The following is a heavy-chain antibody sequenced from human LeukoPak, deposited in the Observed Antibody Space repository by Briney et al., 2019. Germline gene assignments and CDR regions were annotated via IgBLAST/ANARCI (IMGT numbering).Heavy chain of an antibody. D-gene: IGHD1-26*01. CDR1: GSSISSYY. J-gene: IGHJ3*02. Sequence: KASETLSLTCTVSGSSISSYYWSWIRQPPGKGLEWIGYIYYTGSTNYSPSLKSRVTISVDTSKNQFSLKLSSVTAADTAVYYCARRGGSYWAFDIWGQGTMVTVSS. V-gene: IGHV4-59*08. CDR2: IYYTGST. CDR3: ARRGGSYWAFDI.